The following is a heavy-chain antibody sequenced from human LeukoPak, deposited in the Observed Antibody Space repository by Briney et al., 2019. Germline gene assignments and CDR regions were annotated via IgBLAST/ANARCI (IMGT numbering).Heavy chain of an antibody. CDR2: IYYSGST. CDR1: GGSISSGGYY. D-gene: IGHD2-2*01. V-gene: IGHV4-31*03. Sequence: SETLSLTCTVSGGSISSGGYYWSWIRQHPGKGLEWIVYIYYSGSTYYNPSLKRRVTISVDTSKNQFSLKLSSVTAADTAVYYCARNGPRYCSSTSCLNWFDPWGQGTLVTVSS. J-gene: IGHJ5*02. CDR3: ARNGPRYCSSTSCLNWFDP.